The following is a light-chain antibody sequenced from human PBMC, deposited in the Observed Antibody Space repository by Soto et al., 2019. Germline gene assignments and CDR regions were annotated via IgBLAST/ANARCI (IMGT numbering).Light chain of an antibody. CDR2: GAS. V-gene: IGKV3-15*01. CDR3: QQYNNWPPSFT. J-gene: IGKJ3*01. CDR1: QSLSSN. Sequence: EIVMTQSPATLSVSPGERATLSCRASQSLSSNLAWYQQKPGQAPRLLIYGASTRATGIPARFRGSGSGTEFTLTISSLQSEDFAVYYCQQYNNWPPSFTFSPGTKVDIK.